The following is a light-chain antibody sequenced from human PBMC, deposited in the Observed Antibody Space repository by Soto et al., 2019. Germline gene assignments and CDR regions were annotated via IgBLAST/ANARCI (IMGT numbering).Light chain of an antibody. Sequence: DIVLTQSPATLSLSPGERATLSCRASQSVSTYLPCYQQKPGQAPRLLIYDAPNRATGIPARVSGSGSGTDFTLTISSLEPEDFAVYHCQQRSSWPSFGQGTRLEIK. CDR2: DAP. J-gene: IGKJ5*01. CDR1: QSVSTY. V-gene: IGKV3-11*01. CDR3: QQRSSWPS.